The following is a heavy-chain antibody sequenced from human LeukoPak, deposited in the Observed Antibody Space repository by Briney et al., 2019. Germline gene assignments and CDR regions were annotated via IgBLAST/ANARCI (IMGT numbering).Heavy chain of an antibody. Sequence: GGSLRLSCAASGFTFSSYAMTWVRQAPGKGLEWVSAISGSGGSTYYADSVKGRFTISRDNSKNTLYLQMNSLRAEDTAVYYCAKDGYSYGLYWYFDLWGRGTLVTVSP. CDR1: GFTFSSYA. J-gene: IGHJ2*01. CDR3: AKDGYSYGLYWYFDL. CDR2: ISGSGGST. D-gene: IGHD5-18*01. V-gene: IGHV3-23*01.